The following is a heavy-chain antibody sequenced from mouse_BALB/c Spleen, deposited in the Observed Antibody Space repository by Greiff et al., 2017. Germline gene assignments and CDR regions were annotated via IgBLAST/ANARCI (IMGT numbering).Heavy chain of an antibody. D-gene: IGHD1-1*01. V-gene: IGHV7-1*02. Sequence: EVMLVESGGGLVQPGGSLRLSCATSGFTFSDFYMEWVRQPPGKRLEWIAASRNKANDYTTEYSASVKGRFIVSRDTSQSILYLQMNALRAEDTAIYYCARDDYYGSSRGYAMDYWGQGTSVTVSS. CDR3: ARDDYYGSSRGYAMDY. CDR2: SRNKANDYTT. CDR1: GFTFSDFY. J-gene: IGHJ4*01.